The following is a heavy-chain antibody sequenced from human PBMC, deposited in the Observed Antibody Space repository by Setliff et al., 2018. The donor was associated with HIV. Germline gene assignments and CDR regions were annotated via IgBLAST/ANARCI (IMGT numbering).Heavy chain of an antibody. CDR3: ARGPYRYASSGMSSGYFQL. CDR1: GGSFTGYQ. CDR2: VNHGGTA. V-gene: IGHV4-34*01. Sequence: SETLSLTCAVYGGSFTGYQWTWIRQSPGKGLEWIGEVNHGGTAIYDLSLESRVTISVDMSKRQFSLRLTSVTAADTAVYYCARGPYRYASSGMSSGYFQLWGQGTLVTVSS. J-gene: IGHJ1*01. D-gene: IGHD2-2*01.